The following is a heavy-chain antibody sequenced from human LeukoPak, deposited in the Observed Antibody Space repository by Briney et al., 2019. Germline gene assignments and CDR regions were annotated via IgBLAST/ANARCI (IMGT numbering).Heavy chain of an antibody. J-gene: IGHJ4*02. Sequence: GGSLRLSCAASGFTFSTYAMTWVRQAPEKGLQWVSTISTSGRATYYADSVEGRFTISRDNSKNTLYLQMNSLRADDTAVYYCAKARGSSVYEQFDYWGQGTQVTVSP. CDR2: ISTSGRAT. CDR1: GFTFSTYA. V-gene: IGHV3-23*01. D-gene: IGHD5/OR15-5a*01. CDR3: AKARGSSVYEQFDY.